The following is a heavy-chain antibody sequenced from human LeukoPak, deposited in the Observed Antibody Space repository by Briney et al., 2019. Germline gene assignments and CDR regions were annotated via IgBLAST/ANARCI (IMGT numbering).Heavy chain of an antibody. CDR3: ARDYGDGHNY. V-gene: IGHV4-59*01. J-gene: IGHJ4*02. Sequence: PSETLSLTCTVSGGSISSYYWSWIRQPPGKGLEWIGYIYYSGSTNYNPSLKSRVTISVDTSKNQFSLKLSSVTAADTAVYYCARDYGDGHNYWGQGTLVTVSS. D-gene: IGHD4-17*01. CDR1: GGSISSYY. CDR2: IYYSGST.